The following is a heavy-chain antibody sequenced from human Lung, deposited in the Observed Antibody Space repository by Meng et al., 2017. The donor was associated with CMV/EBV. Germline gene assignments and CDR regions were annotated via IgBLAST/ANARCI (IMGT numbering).Heavy chain of an antibody. D-gene: IGHD6-19*01. J-gene: IGHJ4*02. CDR1: GGSISSSDW. CDR2: IYHSGST. CDR3: ASFPPPGKQWLVTDY. V-gene: IGHV4-4*03. Sequence: QARVEAAGPGLVKPLGTLSLPCAVSGGSISSSDWWSWVRQPPGKGLEWIGEIYHSGSTNYNPSLKSRVTISVDKSKNQFSLKLSSVTAADTAVYYCASFPPPGKQWLVTDYWGQGTLVTVSS.